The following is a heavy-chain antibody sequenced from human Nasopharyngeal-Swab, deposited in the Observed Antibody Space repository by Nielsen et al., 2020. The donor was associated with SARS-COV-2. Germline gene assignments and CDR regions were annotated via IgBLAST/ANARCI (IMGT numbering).Heavy chain of an antibody. CDR1: GFTFSSYA. V-gene: IGHV3-23*01. Sequence: GESLKISCAASGFTFSSYAMSWVRQAPGKGLEWVSAISGSGGSTYYAGSVKGRFTISRDNSKNTLYLQMNSLRAEDTAVYYCARVLGDYGDSWGQGTLVTVSS. D-gene: IGHD1-26*01. J-gene: IGHJ4*02. CDR3: ARVLGDYGDS. CDR2: ISGSGGST.